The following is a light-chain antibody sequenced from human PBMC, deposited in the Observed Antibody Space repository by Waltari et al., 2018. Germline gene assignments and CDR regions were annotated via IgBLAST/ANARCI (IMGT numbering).Light chain of an antibody. Sequence: QSALTQPPSASGSPGQSVTISCTGTRSDVGNYDYVSWYQQHPVKVPKPISYDVTNRPSVCSGSFSGCKSSNTTSLNVSGLQADDEADDYVSSYGGDNNFVIFGGGTKLTVL. CDR2: DVT. J-gene: IGLJ2*01. CDR1: RSDVGNYDY. V-gene: IGLV2-8*01. CDR3: SSYGGDNNFVI.